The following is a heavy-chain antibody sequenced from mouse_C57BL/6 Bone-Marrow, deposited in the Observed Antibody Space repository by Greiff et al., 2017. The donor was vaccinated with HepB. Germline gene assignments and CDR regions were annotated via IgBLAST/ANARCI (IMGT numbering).Heavy chain of an antibody. J-gene: IGHJ4*01. D-gene: IGHD1-1*01. V-gene: IGHV4-1*01. CDR2: INPDSSTI. Sequence: VQLQQSGGGLVQPGGSLKLSCAASGIDFSRYWMSWVRRAPGKGLEWIGEINPDSSTINYAPSLKDKFIISRDNAKNTLYLQMSKVRSEDTALYYCARRLYYYGSSPYYAMDYWGQGTSVTVSS. CDR3: ARRLYYYGSSPYYAMDY. CDR1: GIDFSRYW.